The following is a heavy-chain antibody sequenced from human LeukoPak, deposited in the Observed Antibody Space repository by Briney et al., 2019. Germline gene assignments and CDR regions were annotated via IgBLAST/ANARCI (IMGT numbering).Heavy chain of an antibody. V-gene: IGHV3-21*01. Sequence: PGGSLRLSCAASGFTFSSYWMNWVRQAPGKGLEWVSTINTGGGSIYYTGSVKGRFTISRDNAKNSLYLQMNSLTAEDTAVYYCARDSGSGWYLADYWGQGTLVTVSS. D-gene: IGHD6-19*01. CDR3: ARDSGSGWYLADY. CDR1: GFTFSSYW. J-gene: IGHJ4*02. CDR2: INTGGGSI.